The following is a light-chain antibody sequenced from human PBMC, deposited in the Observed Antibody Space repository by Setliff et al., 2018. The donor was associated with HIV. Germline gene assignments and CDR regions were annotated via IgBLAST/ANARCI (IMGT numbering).Light chain of an antibody. Sequence: DIQMTQSPSSLSASVGDRVTITCWASLSITNYLNWYQQKPGKAPKLLIYAASSLQSGVPSRFRGSGSGTDFTLTINSLHPEDVATYYCQQSYSTPLNFGGGTKVDIK. V-gene: IGKV1-39*01. J-gene: IGKJ4*01. CDR2: AAS. CDR3: QQSYSTPLN. CDR1: LSITNY.